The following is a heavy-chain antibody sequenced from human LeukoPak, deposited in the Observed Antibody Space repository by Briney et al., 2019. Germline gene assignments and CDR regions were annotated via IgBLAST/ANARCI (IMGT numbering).Heavy chain of an antibody. J-gene: IGHJ4*02. CDR1: GFSLTNYG. D-gene: IGHD5-18*01. CDR3: ARELSSSGYYFDS. Sequence: PGGSLRLSCEASGFSLTNYGMDWVRQAPGKGLEWVSSISSSSAYIYYAASVRGRFTISRDNAKNSLYLQMNSLRAEDTAVYYCARELSSSGYYFDSWAREIWSPSPQ. V-gene: IGHV3-21*01. CDR2: ISSSSAYI.